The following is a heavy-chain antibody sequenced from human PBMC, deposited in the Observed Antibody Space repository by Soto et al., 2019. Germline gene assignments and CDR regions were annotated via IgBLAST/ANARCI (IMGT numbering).Heavy chain of an antibody. Sequence: QVQLVQSGAEVKKPGASVKVSCKASGYTFTSYYMHWVRQAPGQGLEWMGIINPSGGSTSYAQKFQGRVTMTRDTSTSTVYMEPSRLRSEDPAVYFCASGSSSYPYYFDSWGQGTLVTVSS. D-gene: IGHD6-6*01. CDR2: INPSGGST. V-gene: IGHV1-46*01. CDR1: GYTFTSYY. CDR3: ASGSSSYPYYFDS. J-gene: IGHJ4*02.